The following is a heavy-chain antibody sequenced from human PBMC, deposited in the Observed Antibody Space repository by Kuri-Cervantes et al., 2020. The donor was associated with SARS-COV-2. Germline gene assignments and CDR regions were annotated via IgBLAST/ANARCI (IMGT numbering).Heavy chain of an antibody. J-gene: IGHJ4*02. CDR1: GGSISSSSYY. V-gene: IGHV4-39*01. CDR2: INHSGST. CDR3: ARLLETYSSWYASQCYFDY. Sequence: SETLSLTCTVSGGSISSSSYYWGWIRQPPGKGLEWIGEINHSGSTYYNPSLKSRVTISVDTSKNQFSLKLSSVTAADTAVYYCARLLETYSSWYASQCYFDYWGQGTLVTVSS. D-gene: IGHD6-13*01.